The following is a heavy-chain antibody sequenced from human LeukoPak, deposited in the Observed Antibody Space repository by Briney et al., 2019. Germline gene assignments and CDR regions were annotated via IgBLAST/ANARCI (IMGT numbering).Heavy chain of an antibody. D-gene: IGHD5-18*01. CDR1: GFTFSSYS. CDR2: ISSSSSYI. J-gene: IGHJ6*03. V-gene: IGHV3-21*01. CDR3: ARVGLRGYGYGYYMDV. Sequence: GGSLRLSCAASGFTFSSYSMNWVRQAPGKGLEWVSSISSSSSYIYYADSVKGRFTISRDNAKNSLYLQMNSLRAEDTAVYYCARVGLRGYGYGYYMDVWGKGTTVTVSS.